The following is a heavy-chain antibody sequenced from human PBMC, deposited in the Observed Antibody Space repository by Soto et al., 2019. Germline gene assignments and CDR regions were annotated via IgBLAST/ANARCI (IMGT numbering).Heavy chain of an antibody. CDR1: GFTFSSYD. Sequence: PGGSLRLSCAASGFTFSSYDMHWVRQTTGKGLEWVSAIGTAGDTYYPGSVKGRFTISRENVKNSLYLQMNSLRAGDTAVYYCARSGSESYTDTDPYGMDVWGQGTTVTVSS. CDR2: IGTAGDT. D-gene: IGHD3-10*01. J-gene: IGHJ6*02. CDR3: ARSGSESYTDTDPYGMDV. V-gene: IGHV3-13*04.